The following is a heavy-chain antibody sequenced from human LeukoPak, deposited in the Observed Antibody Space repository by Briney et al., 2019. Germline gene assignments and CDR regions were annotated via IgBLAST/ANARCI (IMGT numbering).Heavy chain of an antibody. CDR2: ISSSGSTI. D-gene: IGHD4-17*01. CDR3: AKDHYGDYYYYFDY. CDR1: GFTFSDYY. Sequence: GGSLRLSCAASGFTFSDYYMSWIRQAPGKGLEWVSYISSSGSTIYYADSVKGRFTISRDNAKNSLYLQMNSLRAEDMALYYCAKDHYGDYYYYFDYWGQGALVTVSS. J-gene: IGHJ4*02. V-gene: IGHV3-11*01.